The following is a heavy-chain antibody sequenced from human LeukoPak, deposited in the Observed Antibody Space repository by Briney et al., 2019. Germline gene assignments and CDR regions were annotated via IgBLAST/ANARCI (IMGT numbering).Heavy chain of an antibody. D-gene: IGHD2-2*01. V-gene: IGHV3-30-3*01. Sequence: PGGSLRLSCAASGFTFSSYAMHWVRQAPGKGLEWVAVISYDGSNKYYADSVKGRFTISRDNSKNTLYLQMNSLRAEDTAVYYCARDGGHPSRFDYWGQGTLVTVSS. CDR1: GFTFSSYA. CDR3: ARDGGHPSRFDY. CDR2: ISYDGSNK. J-gene: IGHJ4*02.